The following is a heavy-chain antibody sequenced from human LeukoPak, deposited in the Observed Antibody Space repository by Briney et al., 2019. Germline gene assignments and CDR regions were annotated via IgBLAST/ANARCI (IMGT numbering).Heavy chain of an antibody. D-gene: IGHD1-26*01. CDR1: GYTFTGYY. CDR2: INPNSGGT. CDR3: ASSPWGGSYYGY. Sequence: ASVKVSCKASGYTFTGYYMQWVRQAPGQGLEWMGWINPNSGGTNYAQKFQGWVTMTRDTSISTAYMELSRLRSDDTAVYYCASSPWGGSYYGYWGQGTLVTVSS. J-gene: IGHJ4*02. V-gene: IGHV1-2*04.